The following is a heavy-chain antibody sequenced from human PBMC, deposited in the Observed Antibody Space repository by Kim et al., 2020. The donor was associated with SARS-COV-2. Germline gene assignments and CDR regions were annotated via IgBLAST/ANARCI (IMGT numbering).Heavy chain of an antibody. Sequence: SETLSLTCTVSGGSISSGSYYWSWIRQPAGKGLEWIGRIYTSGSTNYNPSLKSRVTISVDTSKNQFSLKLSSVTAADTAVYYCARDPRRDGQGFDYWGQGTLVTVSS. CDR1: GGSISSGSYY. J-gene: IGHJ4*02. V-gene: IGHV4-61*02. D-gene: IGHD4-17*01. CDR2: IYTSGST. CDR3: ARDPRRDGQGFDY.